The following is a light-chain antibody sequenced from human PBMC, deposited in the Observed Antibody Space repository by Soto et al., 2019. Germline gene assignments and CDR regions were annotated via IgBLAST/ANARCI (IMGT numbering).Light chain of an antibody. J-gene: IGLJ1*01. Sequence: ALTQPPYSSGAPGPSAAISCTGATSDGGGYISVSWYQQHSGKAPKLMIYDVSNRPSGVSNRFSGSKSGDTTSLTISGKQAEEEADYYCSSYTGSSTLEVFGSGTKVTVL. CDR3: SSYTGSSTLEV. V-gene: IGLV2-14*01. CDR1: TSDGGGYIS. CDR2: DVS.